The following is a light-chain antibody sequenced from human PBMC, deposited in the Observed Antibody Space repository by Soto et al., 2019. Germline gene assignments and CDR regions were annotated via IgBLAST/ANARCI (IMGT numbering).Light chain of an antibody. Sequence: QSALTQPASVSGSPGQSIAISCIGVRTDGDGHDYVSWYQQHPGQAPQLIIYDVNNRPSGVADRFSGSKSGNTASLVISGLQAEDEADYFCTSYAASSPFYVFGAGTKLTVL. CDR2: DVN. V-gene: IGLV2-14*03. CDR1: RTDGDGHDY. J-gene: IGLJ1*01. CDR3: TSYAASSPFYV.